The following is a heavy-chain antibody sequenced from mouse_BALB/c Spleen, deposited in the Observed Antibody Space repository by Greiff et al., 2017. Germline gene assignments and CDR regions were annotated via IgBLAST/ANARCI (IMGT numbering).Heavy chain of an antibody. CDR3: AITTVVEGYAMDY. J-gene: IGHJ4*01. CDR2: ISSGGSYT. Sequence: EVKLVESGGGLVKPGGSLKLSCAASGFTFSSYAMSWVRQSPEKRLEWVAEISSGGSYTYYPDTVTGRFTISRDNAKNTLYLEMSSLRSEDTAMYYCAITTVVEGYAMDYWGQGTSVTVSS. D-gene: IGHD1-1*01. CDR1: GFTFSSYA. V-gene: IGHV5-9-4*01.